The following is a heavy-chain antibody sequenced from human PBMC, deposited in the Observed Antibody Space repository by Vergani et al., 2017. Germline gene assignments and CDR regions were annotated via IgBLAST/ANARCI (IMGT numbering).Heavy chain of an antibody. D-gene: IGHD3-10*01. CDR3: ARQNPYGSAHVDF. J-gene: IGHJ4*02. CDR2: VHRNGNT. V-gene: IGHV4-38-2*01. Sequence: QVDLQESGPGLVKSSETLSLNCAVSGYSVGSGYYWGWIRQPPGRGLEWIGCVHRNGNTDSTSSLRSRATISRDTSKNQFSLRLTSVTAADTAVYYCARQNPYGSAHVDFWGRGVLVTVSA. CDR1: GYSVGSGYY.